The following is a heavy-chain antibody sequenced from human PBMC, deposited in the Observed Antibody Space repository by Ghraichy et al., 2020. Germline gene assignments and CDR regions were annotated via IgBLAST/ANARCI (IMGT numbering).Heavy chain of an antibody. V-gene: IGHV4-34*01. CDR3: ARGKIRYSMDV. Sequence: SETLSLTCAVYGGSFSGYYWSWIRQPPGKGLEWIGEINHSGSTNYNPSLKSRVTISVDTSKNQFSLKLSSVTAADTALYYCARGKIRYSMDVWGQGTTVTVSS. J-gene: IGHJ6*02. D-gene: IGHD3-10*01. CDR2: INHSGST. CDR1: GGSFSGYY.